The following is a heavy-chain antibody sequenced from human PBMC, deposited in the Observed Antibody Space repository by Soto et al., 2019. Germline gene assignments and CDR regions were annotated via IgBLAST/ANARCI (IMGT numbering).Heavy chain of an antibody. CDR2: INPTSST. CDR3: ARVYCSGGSCYGIDY. CDR1: GYTFTSYY. Sequence: QVQLVQSGAEVKKPGASVKVSCKASGYTFTSYYMHWVRQAPGQGLEWMGIINPTSSTSYAQKFQVRVTMTRDTSTTTVYMERSSLRSEDTAVYYCARVYCSGGSCYGIDYWGQGTLFTVSS. D-gene: IGHD2-15*01. J-gene: IGHJ4*02. V-gene: IGHV1-46*01.